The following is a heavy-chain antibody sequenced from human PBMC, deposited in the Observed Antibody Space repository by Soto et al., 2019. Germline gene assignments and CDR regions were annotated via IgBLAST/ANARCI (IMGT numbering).Heavy chain of an antibody. J-gene: IGHJ5*02. V-gene: IGHV4-39*01. CDR2: INNFGDT. Sequence: QLQLQESRPGLVKASETLSLTCTVSGGSLSSSPYFWGWIRRPPGKGLEFIGSINNFGDTYYNPSLESRVTRSVDTSKNQFSLTVASVAATDTGLYYCSRRAPEGFDPWGQRTLVTVSS. CDR1: GGSLSSSPYF. CDR3: SRRAPEGFDP.